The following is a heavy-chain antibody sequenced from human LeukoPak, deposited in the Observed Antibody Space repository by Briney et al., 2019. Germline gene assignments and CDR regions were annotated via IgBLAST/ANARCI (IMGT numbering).Heavy chain of an antibody. D-gene: IGHD3-22*01. J-gene: IGHJ4*02. CDR2: IYYSGST. Sequence: WETLSLTCTVSGGSISSYYWSWIRQPPGKGLELIGYIYYSGSTNYNPSLKSRVTISVDTSKNQFSLKLSSVTAADTAVYYCARAAYRDYYDSSGYFFDYWGQGTLVTVSS. CDR1: GGSISSYY. V-gene: IGHV4-59*01. CDR3: ARAAYRDYYDSSGYFFDY.